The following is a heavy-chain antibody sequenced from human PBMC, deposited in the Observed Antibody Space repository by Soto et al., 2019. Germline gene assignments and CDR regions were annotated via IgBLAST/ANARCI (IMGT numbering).Heavy chain of an antibody. Sequence: SVKVSCKASGGTFSSYAISWVRQAPGQGLEWMGGIIPIFGTANYAQKFQGRVTITADESTSTAYTELSSLRSEDTAVYYCATGVVAIFNYYYGMDVWGQGTTVTVSS. CDR2: IIPIFGTA. D-gene: IGHD7-27*01. J-gene: IGHJ6*02. CDR3: ATGVVAIFNYYYGMDV. V-gene: IGHV1-69*13. CDR1: GGTFSSYA.